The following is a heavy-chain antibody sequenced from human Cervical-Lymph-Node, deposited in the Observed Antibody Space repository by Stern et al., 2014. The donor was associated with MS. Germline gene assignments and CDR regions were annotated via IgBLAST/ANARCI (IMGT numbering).Heavy chain of an antibody. J-gene: IGHJ4*02. V-gene: IGHV2-5*02. CDR3: ATHAPGVVPAALDY. Sequence: ESGPTLVKPTQTLTLTCTFSGFSLSTRGVGVGWIRQPPGKALEWLAFIYWDDRKRYSPSLKNRLTITKDTSKNQVVLTMNNVDPVDTATFYCATHAPGVVPAALDYWGQGTLVTVS. D-gene: IGHD2-2*01. CDR1: GFSLSTRGVG. CDR2: IYWDDRK.